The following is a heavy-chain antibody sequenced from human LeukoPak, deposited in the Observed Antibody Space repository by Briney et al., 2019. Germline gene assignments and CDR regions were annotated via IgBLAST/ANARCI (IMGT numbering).Heavy chain of an antibody. Sequence: GGSLRLSCAASGFIFSSYAMHWVRQAPGKGLEWVPVISYDGSNKYYADSVKGRFTISRDNSKNTLYLQMNSLRAEDTAVYYCARDLRSGTGSYFDYWGQGTLVTVSS. D-gene: IGHD3/OR15-3a*01. CDR2: ISYDGSNK. CDR3: ARDLRSGTGSYFDY. J-gene: IGHJ4*02. CDR1: GFIFSSYA. V-gene: IGHV3-30-3*01.